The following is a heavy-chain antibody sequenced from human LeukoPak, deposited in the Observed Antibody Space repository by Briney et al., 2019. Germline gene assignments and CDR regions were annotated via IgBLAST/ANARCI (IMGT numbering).Heavy chain of an antibody. CDR1: GFTISTYW. CDR3: ARGGIITSYAFEI. D-gene: IGHD1-26*01. Sequence: GGSLRLSCAASGFTISTYWMHWVRQAPGKGLEWVSCISSTSNYIFYADSVRGRFTISRDNAKNSLYLQMDSLRAEDAAVYYCARGGIITSYAFEIWGQGAMVTVPS. J-gene: IGHJ3*02. CDR2: ISSTSNYI. V-gene: IGHV3-21*01.